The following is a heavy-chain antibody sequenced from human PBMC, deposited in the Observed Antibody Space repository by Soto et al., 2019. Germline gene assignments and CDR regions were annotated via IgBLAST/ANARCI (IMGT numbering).Heavy chain of an antibody. CDR3: TRVGGTMVRGVILNWFDP. CDR1: GCTFGDYA. Sequence: GSLRLSCTASGCTFGDYAMSWVRQAPGKGLDWVGFIRSKAYGGTTEYAASVKGRFTISRDDSKSIAYLQMNSLKTEDTAVYYCTRVGGTMVRGVILNWFDPWGQGALVTVSS. CDR2: IRSKAYGGTT. V-gene: IGHV3-49*04. J-gene: IGHJ5*02. D-gene: IGHD3-10*01.